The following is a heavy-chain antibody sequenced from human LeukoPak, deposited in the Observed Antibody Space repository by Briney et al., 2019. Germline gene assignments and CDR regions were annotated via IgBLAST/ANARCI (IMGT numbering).Heavy chain of an antibody. CDR3: TTVKVWDNWNYQGFYFDY. D-gene: IGHD1-7*01. J-gene: IGHJ4*02. CDR2: IKSKTDGGTT. CDR1: GFTFSNAW. Sequence: GGSLRLSCAASGFTFSNAWMSWVRQAPGKGLEWVGRIKSKTDGGTTDYAAPVKGRFTTTRADSKNTLYLQMNSLKTEDTTVYYCTTVKVWDNWNYQGFYFDYWGQGTLVTVSS. V-gene: IGHV3-15*01.